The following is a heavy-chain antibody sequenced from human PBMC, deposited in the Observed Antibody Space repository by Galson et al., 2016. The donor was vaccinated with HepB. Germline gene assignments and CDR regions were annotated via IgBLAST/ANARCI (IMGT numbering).Heavy chain of an antibody. CDR3: THSRRIAIVQGATGYYIMDA. J-gene: IGHJ6*02. CDR2: LSWADDK. Sequence: PALVTPTQPLTPTCPFSGFSLNSFSVGVGWVHQPPGKAPEPLALLSWADDKGYLRSLDSSRSLTKGTSKNPVVLTLTNMDPVDTATYYCTHSRRIAIVQGATGYYIMDAWGQGTAVTVSS. D-gene: IGHD3-10*01. V-gene: IGHV2-5*02. CDR1: GFSLNSFSVG.